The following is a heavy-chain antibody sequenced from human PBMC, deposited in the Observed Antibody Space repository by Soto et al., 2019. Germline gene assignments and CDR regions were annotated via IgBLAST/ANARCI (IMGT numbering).Heavy chain of an antibody. D-gene: IGHD1-1*01. J-gene: IGHJ5*02. CDR1: GGSFSGYY. Sequence: PSETLSLTCAVYGGSFSGYYWSWIRQPPGKGLEWIGEINHSGSTNYNPSLKSRVTISVDTSKNQFSLKLSSVTAADTAVYYCARWKTWFDPWGQGTLVTVSS. CDR2: INHSGST. V-gene: IGHV4-34*01. CDR3: ARWKTWFDP.